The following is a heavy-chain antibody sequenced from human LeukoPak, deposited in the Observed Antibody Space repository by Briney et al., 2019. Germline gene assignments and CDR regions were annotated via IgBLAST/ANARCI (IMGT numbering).Heavy chain of an antibody. CDR2: ISYDGSNK. J-gene: IGHJ4*02. Sequence: GRSLRLSCAASGFTFSTYGMHWVRQAPGKGLEWVAVISYDGSNKYYADSVKGRFTISRDNSKNTLFLQMNSLRAEDTAVYYCAKLPAPEGYDYGSIDYWGQGTLVTVSS. CDR3: AKLPAPEGYDYGSIDY. V-gene: IGHV3-30*18. CDR1: GFTFSTYG. D-gene: IGHD5-18*01.